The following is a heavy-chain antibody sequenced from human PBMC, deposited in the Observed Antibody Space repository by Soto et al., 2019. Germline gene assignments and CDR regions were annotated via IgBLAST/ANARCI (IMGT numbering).Heavy chain of an antibody. CDR2: ISAPGSTT. CDR3: AREGYSHFAY. J-gene: IGHJ4*02. D-gene: IGHD2-15*01. CDR1: GFTFSDNY. V-gene: IGHV3-11*01. Sequence: QVQLVESGGGLVKPGGSLRLSCAASGFTFSDNYMSWIRQAPGKGLEWISYISAPGSTTYYADSVKGRFTISRDNARNTLYLQMSSLRAEDTAVYYCAREGYSHFAYWGQGALVSISS.